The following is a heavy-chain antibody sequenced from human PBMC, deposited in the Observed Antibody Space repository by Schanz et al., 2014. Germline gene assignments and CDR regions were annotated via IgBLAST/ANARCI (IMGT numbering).Heavy chain of an antibody. CDR2: IYSGGST. V-gene: IGHV3-66*01. Sequence: VQLVESGGGLVQPGGSLRLSCAASGFTVSSNYMSWVRQAPGKGLEWVSVIYSGGSTYYADSVKGRFTISRDNSKNTLYLQMNSLRAEDTAVYYCARDRQQLVGRIGYYYGMDVWGQGTTVTVSS. D-gene: IGHD6-13*01. CDR1: GFTVSSNY. CDR3: ARDRQQLVGRIGYYYGMDV. J-gene: IGHJ6*02.